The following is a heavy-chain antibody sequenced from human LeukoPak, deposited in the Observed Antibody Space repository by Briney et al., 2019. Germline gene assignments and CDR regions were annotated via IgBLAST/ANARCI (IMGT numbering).Heavy chain of an antibody. CDR1: GYTFTSYG. CDR2: ISAYNGNT. Sequence: GASVKVSCKASGYTFTSYGISWVRQAPGQGLEWMGWISAYNGNTNYAQKLQGRVTMTTDTSTSTAYMELRSLRSGDTAVYYCARDTGATVVTPMYYWGQGTLVTVSS. J-gene: IGHJ4*02. V-gene: IGHV1-18*01. D-gene: IGHD4-23*01. CDR3: ARDTGATVVTPMYY.